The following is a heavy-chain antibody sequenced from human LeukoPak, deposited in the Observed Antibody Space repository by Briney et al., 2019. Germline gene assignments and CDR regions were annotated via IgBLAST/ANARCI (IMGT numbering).Heavy chain of an antibody. D-gene: IGHD1-14*01. CDR3: AAGEAEEPFDY. Sequence: ASVKVSCKASGYTFTTYYMHWVRQAPGQGLEWMGIISPSGISTTYAQKFQGRVTMTRDMSTTTVYMELSSLRSEDTAVYYCAAGEAEEPFDYWGQGTLVTVSS. CDR2: ISPSGIST. CDR1: GYTFTTYY. J-gene: IGHJ4*02. V-gene: IGHV1-46*01.